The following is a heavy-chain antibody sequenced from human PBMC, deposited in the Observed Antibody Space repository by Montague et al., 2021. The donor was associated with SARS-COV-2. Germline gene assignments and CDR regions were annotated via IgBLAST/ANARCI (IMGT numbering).Heavy chain of an antibody. D-gene: IGHD3-3*01. CDR3: ARADFWSGYLYFDY. J-gene: IGHJ4*02. V-gene: IGHV4-61*02. Sequence: TLSLTCTVSGGSISSGSYYWSWIRQPAGKGLEWIGRIYTSGSTNYNPSLKSRVTISVDTSTNQFSLKLSSVTAAATAVYYCARADFWSGYLYFDYWGQGTLVTVSS. CDR2: IYTSGST. CDR1: GGSISSGSYY.